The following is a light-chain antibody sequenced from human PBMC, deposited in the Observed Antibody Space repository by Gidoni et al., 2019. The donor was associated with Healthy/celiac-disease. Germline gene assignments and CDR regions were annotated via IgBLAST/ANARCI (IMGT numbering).Light chain of an antibody. Sequence: IQMTQSPSSLSASVGDRVTIPCRASQSISSYLNWYQQKPGEAPTLLIYAASSLKSGVPSRCSGSGSGTDFTLTISSLQAEDVAADYCQQSYSTLLTFGGGTKVEIK. CDR1: QSISSY. V-gene: IGKV1-39*01. CDR3: QQSYSTLLT. CDR2: AAS. J-gene: IGKJ4*01.